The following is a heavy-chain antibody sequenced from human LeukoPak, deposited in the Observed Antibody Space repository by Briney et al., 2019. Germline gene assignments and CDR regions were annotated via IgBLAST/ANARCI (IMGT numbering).Heavy chain of an antibody. J-gene: IGHJ4*02. D-gene: IGHD2-21*02. CDR3: ARDCGGDCNSDY. CDR1: GFTFGTYW. V-gene: IGHV3-7*01. CDR2: IKQDGSGK. Sequence: GGSLRLSCAASGFTFGTYWMSWVRQAPGKGLEWVAHIKQDGSGKYYMDSVKGRFTISRDNAKNSLFLQMNSLRAEDTAVYYCARDCGGDCNSDYWGQGTLAPVSS.